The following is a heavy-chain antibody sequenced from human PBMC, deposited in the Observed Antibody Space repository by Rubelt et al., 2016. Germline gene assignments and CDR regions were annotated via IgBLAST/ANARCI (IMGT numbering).Heavy chain of an antibody. CDR2: IFHSGTA. J-gene: IGHJ4*02. V-gene: IGHV4-30-2*02. D-gene: IGHD2-2*01. CDR3: ARNLDQLALYFDY. CDR1: GGSVNSVGYS. Sequence: QLQLQESGSGLVKTSQTLSLTCAVSGGSVNSVGYSWSWIRQPPGKGLEWIGYIFHSGTASYNPSLEGRVTISIDTSKNQFSLKLSSVTAADTAVYYCARNLDQLALYFDYWGQGTLVSVSS.